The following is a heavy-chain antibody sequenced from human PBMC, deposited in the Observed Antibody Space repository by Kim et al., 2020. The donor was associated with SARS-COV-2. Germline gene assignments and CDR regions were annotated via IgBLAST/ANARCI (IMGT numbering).Heavy chain of an antibody. V-gene: IGHV4-59*13. J-gene: IGHJ4*02. CDR2: IYYSGST. D-gene: IGHD3-10*01. CDR1: GGSISSYY. Sequence: SETLSLTCTVSGGSISSYYWSWIRQPPGKGLEWIGYIYYSGSTNYNPSLKSRVTISVDTSKKQFPLKLSSVTAAYTAVYYCARGFRYGSGSLDYWGQGTPVTVSS. CDR3: ARGFRYGSGSLDY.